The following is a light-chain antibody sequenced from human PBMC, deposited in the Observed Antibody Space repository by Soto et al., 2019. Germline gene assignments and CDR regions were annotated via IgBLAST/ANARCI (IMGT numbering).Light chain of an antibody. CDR1: QTISSW. CDR2: KAS. V-gene: IGKV1-5*03. J-gene: IGKJ1*01. CDR3: QHYNSYSEA. Sequence: DMQMTQSPSTLSGSVGDRVSIACRASQTISSWLAWYQQKPGKAPKLLIYKASTLKSGVPSRFSGSGSGTEFTLTISSLQPDDFVTYYCQHYNSYSEAVGQGTKV.